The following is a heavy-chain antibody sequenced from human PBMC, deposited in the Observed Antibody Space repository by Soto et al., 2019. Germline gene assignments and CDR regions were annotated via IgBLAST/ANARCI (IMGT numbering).Heavy chain of an antibody. CDR2: INTAGTTT. CDR1: GFSFSTYW. D-gene: IGHD4-17*01. CDR3: ASGGGDYGDYLDY. J-gene: IGHJ4*02. V-gene: IGHV3-74*01. Sequence: ELQLVESGGGLVQPGGSLRLSCVASGFSFSTYWMHWVRQAPGKGLVWVSRINTAGTTTPYADSVTGRFTISRDNAKNTLYLQMNDLRAEDPAVYYCASGGGDYGDYLDYGGQGALVTVSS.